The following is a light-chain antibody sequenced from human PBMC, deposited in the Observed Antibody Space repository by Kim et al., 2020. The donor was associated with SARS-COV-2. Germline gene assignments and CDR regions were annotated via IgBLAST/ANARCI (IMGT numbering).Light chain of an antibody. CDR1: SSDVGGENY. CDR2: DVS. J-gene: IGLJ1*01. Sequence: GQYVTIPCTGTSSDVGGENYVSWYQQHPGKAPKLMIYDVSKRPSGVPDRFSGSKSGNTASLTISGLQAEDEADYYCCSYAGSYTNVFGTGTKVTVL. CDR3: CSYAGSYTNV. V-gene: IGLV2-11*01.